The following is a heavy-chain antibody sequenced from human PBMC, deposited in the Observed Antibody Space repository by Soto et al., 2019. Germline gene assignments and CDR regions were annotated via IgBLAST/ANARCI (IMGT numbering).Heavy chain of an antibody. D-gene: IGHD3-9*01. V-gene: IGHV3-21*01. CDR1: GFTFSSYS. Sequence: GGSLRLSCAASGFTFSSYSMNWVRQAPGKGLEWVSSISSSSSYIYYADSVKGRFTISRDNAKNSLYLQMNSLRAEDTAVYYCARDKGLYYDILTGYYLGGHDAFDIWGQGTMVTVSS. J-gene: IGHJ3*02. CDR3: ARDKGLYYDILTGYYLGGHDAFDI. CDR2: ISSSSSYI.